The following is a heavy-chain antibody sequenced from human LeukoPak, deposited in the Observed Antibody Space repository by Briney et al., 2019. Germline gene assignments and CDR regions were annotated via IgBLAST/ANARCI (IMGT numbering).Heavy chain of an antibody. J-gene: IGHJ4*02. CDR3: AKSVDGGNSPFDY. CDR2: IYYSGNN. V-gene: IGHV4-28*01. D-gene: IGHD4-23*01. Sequence: SETLSLTCAVSGYSISSSNWWGWIRQPPGKGLEWIGYIYYSGNNHYNPSLKSRVTMSVDTSKNQFSLKLSSVTAVDTAIYYCAKSVDGGNSPFDYWGQGTLVTVSS. CDR1: GYSISSSNW.